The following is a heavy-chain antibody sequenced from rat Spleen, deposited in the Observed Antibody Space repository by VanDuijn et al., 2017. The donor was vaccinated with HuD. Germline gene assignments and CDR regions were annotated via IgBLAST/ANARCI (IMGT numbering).Heavy chain of an antibody. CDR1: GFIFSRSA. CDR2: ISYDGSST. Sequence: EVQLVESGGGLVQPGRSLKLSCAASGFIFSRSAMAWVRQAPTKGLEWVATISYDGSSTYYRDSVKGRYTISRDNAKSTLYLQMDSLRSEDTATYYCARPRWNSGDFDYWGQGVMVTVSS. D-gene: IGHD1-1*01. CDR3: ARPRWNSGDFDY. V-gene: IGHV5-29*01. J-gene: IGHJ2*01.